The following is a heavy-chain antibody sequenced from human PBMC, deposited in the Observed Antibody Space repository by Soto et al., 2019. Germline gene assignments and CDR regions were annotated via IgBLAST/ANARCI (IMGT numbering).Heavy chain of an antibody. CDR2: ISYDGSNK. CDR3: AKDQSFDSRGYPIPGVLDY. J-gene: IGHJ4*02. CDR1: GFTFSSYG. D-gene: IGHD3-22*01. V-gene: IGHV3-30*18. Sequence: GGSLRLSCVASGFTFSSYGMHWVRQAPGKGLEWVAVISYDGSNKYYADSVKGRFTISRDNSKNTLYLQMNSLRAEDTAVYYCAKDQSFDSRGYPIPGVLDYWGQGTLVTVSS.